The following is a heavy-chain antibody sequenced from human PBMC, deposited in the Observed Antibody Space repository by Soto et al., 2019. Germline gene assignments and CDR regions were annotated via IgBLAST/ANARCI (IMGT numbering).Heavy chain of an antibody. V-gene: IGHV1-46*01. CDR2: INPSGGST. J-gene: IGHJ4*02. Sequence: ASVKVSCKASGYTFTSNYMHWVRQAPGQGLEWMGIINPSGGSTSYAQKFQGRVTMTRDTSTSTVYMELSSLRSEDTAVYYCAREPSPMYYFDYWGQGTLVTVSS. CDR1: GYTFTSNY. CDR3: AREPSPMYYFDY.